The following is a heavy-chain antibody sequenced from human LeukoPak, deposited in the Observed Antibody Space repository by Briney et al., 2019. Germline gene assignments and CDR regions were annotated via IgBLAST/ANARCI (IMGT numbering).Heavy chain of an antibody. CDR1: GYSFTSYG. D-gene: IGHD1/OR15-1a*01. J-gene: IGHJ5*02. Sequence: ASVKVSSKASGYSFTSYGISWVRQAPGQGLEWMGWISTYNGNTNYAQKLQGRVTMTTDTSTTTAYMELRSLRSDDTAVYYCARGGEQEGWFDPWGQGTLVTVSS. V-gene: IGHV1-18*01. CDR2: ISTYNGNT. CDR3: ARGGEQEGWFDP.